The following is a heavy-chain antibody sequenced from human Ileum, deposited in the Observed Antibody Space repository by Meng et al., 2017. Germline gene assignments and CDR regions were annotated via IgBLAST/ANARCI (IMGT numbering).Heavy chain of an antibody. CDR1: GFTFSDYA. CDR3: VREVGPYQYYYGLDV. V-gene: IGHV3-21*06. D-gene: IGHD1-26*01. CDR2: ISRRDIYI. Sequence: GESLKISCAASGFTFSDYAVSWVRQAPGKGLEWVSSISRRDIYIYYADSVKGRFTFSRDKAKNSLYLQMNSLRAEDTAVYYCVREVGPYQYYYGLDVWGQGTTVTVSS. J-gene: IGHJ6*02.